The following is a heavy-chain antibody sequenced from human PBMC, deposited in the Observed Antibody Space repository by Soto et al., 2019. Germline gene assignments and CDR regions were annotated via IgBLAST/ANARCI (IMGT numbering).Heavy chain of an antibody. CDR2: ISYDGSKR. V-gene: IGHV3-30*18. Sequence: GGSLRLSCTASGFTFSDHGMHWVRQAQGKGLEWVSLISYDGSKRWYVDSVKGRFTISRDSPKNTLYLQMDSMTTEDTAVYYCAKDAGGASSWPYYFDDWGQGTQVTVSS. D-gene: IGHD6-13*01. CDR3: AKDAGGASSWPYYFDD. CDR1: GFTFSDHG. J-gene: IGHJ4*02.